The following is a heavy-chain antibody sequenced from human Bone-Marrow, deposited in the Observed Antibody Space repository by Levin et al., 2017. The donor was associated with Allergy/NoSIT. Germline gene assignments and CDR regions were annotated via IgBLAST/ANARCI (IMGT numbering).Heavy chain of an antibody. CDR2: IYYTGST. J-gene: IGHJ5*02. Sequence: PSETLSLTCSVSGGSISTTGYYWGWIRQAPGKGLEWIGNIYYTGSTYYNPSLESRVTISVDTSKNQFSLKLRSVTAADTAMYYCAKEGAVAANWFDPWGQGTLVAVSS. D-gene: IGHD6-19*01. V-gene: IGHV4-39*07. CDR1: GGSISTTGYY. CDR3: AKEGAVAANWFDP.